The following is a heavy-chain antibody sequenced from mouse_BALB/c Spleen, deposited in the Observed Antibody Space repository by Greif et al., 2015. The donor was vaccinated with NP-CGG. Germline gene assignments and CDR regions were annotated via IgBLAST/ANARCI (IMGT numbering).Heavy chain of an antibody. Sequence: VKLVESGAELVKPGASVKLSCKASGYTFTSYWMHWVKQRPGQGLEWIGEINPSNGRTNYNEKFKSKATLTVDKSSSTVFMLLSSLTSEDSAVYYCAIYDGYYYYAMDFWGQGTSVTFSS. D-gene: IGHD2-3*01. V-gene: IGHV1S81*02. CDR1: GYTFTSYW. CDR2: INPSNGRT. J-gene: IGHJ4*01. CDR3: AIYDGYYYYAMDF.